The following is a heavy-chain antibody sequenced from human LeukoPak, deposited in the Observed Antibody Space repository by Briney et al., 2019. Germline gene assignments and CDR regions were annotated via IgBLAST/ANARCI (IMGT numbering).Heavy chain of an antibody. CDR2: IIPIFGIA. D-gene: IGHD3-22*01. Sequence: GSSVKVSCKASGGTFSSYAISWVRQAPGQGLEWVGRIIPIFGIANYAQKFQGRVTITADKSTSTAYMELSSLRSEDTAVYYCAKSPYYYDSSGPYYYYYYGMDVWGQGTTVTVSS. V-gene: IGHV1-69*04. CDR3: AKSPYYYDSSGPYYYYYYGMDV. CDR1: GGTFSSYA. J-gene: IGHJ6*02.